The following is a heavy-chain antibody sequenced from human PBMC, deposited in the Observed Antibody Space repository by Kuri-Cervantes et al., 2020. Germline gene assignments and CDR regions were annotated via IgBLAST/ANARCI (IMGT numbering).Heavy chain of an antibody. CDR1: GFTSSSYA. Sequence: GGSPKTSCAAAGFTSSSYAMHWVRQAPGKGLEWVAVISYDGSNKYYADSVKGRFTISRDNSKNTLYLQMNSLRAEDTAVYYCANLGLVVAFDTWGEGTMVTVSS. V-gene: IGHV3-30-3*01. J-gene: IGHJ3*02. CDR3: ANLGLVVAFDT. CDR2: ISYDGSNK. D-gene: IGHD6-19*01.